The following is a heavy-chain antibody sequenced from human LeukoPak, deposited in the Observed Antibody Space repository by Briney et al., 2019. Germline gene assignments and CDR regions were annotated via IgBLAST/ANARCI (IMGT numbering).Heavy chain of an antibody. CDR1: GFTFSNYA. Sequence: QPGGSLRLSCAASGFTFSNYAMHWVRQAPGKGLEWVSAIWYDGKNQYYADSVKGRFTISRDNSKNTVYLQMDSLRAEDTAVYYCAKAGGLIASTGTDFWGQGTLVTVSS. V-gene: IGHV3-33*06. CDR3: AKAGGLIASTGTDF. J-gene: IGHJ4*02. D-gene: IGHD1-1*01. CDR2: IWYDGKNQ.